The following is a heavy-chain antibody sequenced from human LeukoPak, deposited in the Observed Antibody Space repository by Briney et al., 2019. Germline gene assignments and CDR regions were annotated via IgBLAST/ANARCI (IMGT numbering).Heavy chain of an antibody. Sequence: SVKVSCKASGGTFSNYGFSWVRLAPGQGLEWMGGIIPILGRTNYGQRFQGRVTITTDESTSTAYMELSSLTSDDTAVYYCAGSLDSSGEVFPPNWFDPWGQGTLVTVTS. D-gene: IGHD3-10*01. V-gene: IGHV1-69*05. CDR3: AGSLDSSGEVFPPNWFDP. CDR1: GGTFSNYG. CDR2: IIPILGRT. J-gene: IGHJ5*02.